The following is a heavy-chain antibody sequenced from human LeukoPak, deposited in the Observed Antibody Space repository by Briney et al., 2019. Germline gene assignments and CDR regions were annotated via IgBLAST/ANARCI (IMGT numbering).Heavy chain of an antibody. J-gene: IGHJ4*02. Sequence: ASVKVSCKASGYTFTSYDINWVRQATGQGLEWMGWMNPNSGNTGYAQKFQGRVTMTRNTSISTAYMELSSLRSEDTAVYYCARRIAKGYCSGGSCYRFAFNDYWGQGTLVTVSS. CDR1: GYTFTSYD. CDR2: MNPNSGNT. CDR3: ARRIAKGYCSGGSCYRFAFNDY. V-gene: IGHV1-8*01. D-gene: IGHD2-15*01.